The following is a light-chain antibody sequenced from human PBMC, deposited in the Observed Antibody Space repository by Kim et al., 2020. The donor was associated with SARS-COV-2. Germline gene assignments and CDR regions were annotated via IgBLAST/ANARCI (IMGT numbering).Light chain of an antibody. CDR1: SSDVGGYNY. CDR3: CSYAGSYV. J-gene: IGLJ1*01. CDR2: DVS. V-gene: IGLV2-11*01. Sequence: PGQSDTSSCTGTSSDVGGYNYVSWYQQHPGKAPKLMIYDVSKRPSGVPDRFSGSKSGNTASLTISGLQAEDEADYYCCSYAGSYVFGTGTKVTVL.